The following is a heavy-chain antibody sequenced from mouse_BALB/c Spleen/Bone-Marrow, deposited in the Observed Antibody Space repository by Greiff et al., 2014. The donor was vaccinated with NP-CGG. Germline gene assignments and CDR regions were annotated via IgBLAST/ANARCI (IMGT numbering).Heavy chain of an antibody. CDR2: LSSGSSTI. Sequence: RKLSCAASGFTFSSFGMHWVRPAPEKGLEWVAYLSSGSSTISYADTVKGRFTIPRDNPKNTLFLQMTSLRSEDTAMYYCARSLITTVTYYFDYGGQGTTLTVYS. CDR3: ARSLITTVTYYFDY. J-gene: IGHJ2*01. CDR1: GFTFSSFG. V-gene: IGHV5-17*02. D-gene: IGHD1-2*01.